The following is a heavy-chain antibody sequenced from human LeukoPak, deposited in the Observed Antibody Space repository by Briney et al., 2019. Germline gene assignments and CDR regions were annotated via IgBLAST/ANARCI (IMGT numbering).Heavy chain of an antibody. V-gene: IGHV3-48*02. CDR1: GFTFSSYT. Sequence: GGSLRLSCAASGFTFSSYTMNWVRQAPGKGLEWVSYISSSSSAIFYAGSVKGRFTISRDNAKNSLYLQMNSLGDEDTAVYFCARDPGDYWGQGALVTVSS. D-gene: IGHD3-10*01. CDR2: ISSSSSAI. CDR3: ARDPGDY. J-gene: IGHJ4*02.